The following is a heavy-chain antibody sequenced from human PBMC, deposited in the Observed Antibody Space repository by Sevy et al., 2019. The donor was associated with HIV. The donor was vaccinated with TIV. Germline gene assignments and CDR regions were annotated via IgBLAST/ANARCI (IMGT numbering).Heavy chain of an antibody. D-gene: IGHD5-18*01. J-gene: IGHJ4*02. CDR2: ISTTGSAI. Sequence: GGSLRLSCAASGFTFSDYYMNWIRQAPGKGLEWISYISTTGSAINYADSVKGRFAISRDNSKNSLYLQMNSLRAEDTAVYFCVGRRYSYGFSWSYHFDFWGQGTVVTVSS. V-gene: IGHV3-11*01. CDR1: GFTFSDYY. CDR3: VGRRYSYGFSWSYHFDF.